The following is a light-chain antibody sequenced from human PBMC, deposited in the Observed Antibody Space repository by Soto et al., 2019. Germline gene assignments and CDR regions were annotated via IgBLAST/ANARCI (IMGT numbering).Light chain of an antibody. CDR2: DAS. Sequence: DIQLTQSPSTLSAAVGDSVTITCRASQNIRNLLAWYQQKPGKAPKPLIYDASTLKTGVPSRFSGSGFGTEFSLTISSLQPDDFGSYYCQHMRTFGQGTKVDIK. V-gene: IGKV1-5*01. J-gene: IGKJ1*01. CDR1: QNIRNL. CDR3: QHMRT.